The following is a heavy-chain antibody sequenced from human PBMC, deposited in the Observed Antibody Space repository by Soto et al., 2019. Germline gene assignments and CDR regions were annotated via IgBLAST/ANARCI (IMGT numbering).Heavy chain of an antibody. Sequence: EVQLLESGGGLVLPGGSLRLSCAASGFTFNAYAMTWVRQAPGKGLEWASAIGGSGGNRYYAASVKGRFTISRDNSKDALDLQMNSLRVEDTAVYYCARVASDYINSVDHWGQGILVTVSS. J-gene: IGHJ4*02. CDR1: GFTFNAYA. CDR2: IGGSGGNR. CDR3: ARVASDYINSVDH. D-gene: IGHD4-4*01. V-gene: IGHV3-23*01.